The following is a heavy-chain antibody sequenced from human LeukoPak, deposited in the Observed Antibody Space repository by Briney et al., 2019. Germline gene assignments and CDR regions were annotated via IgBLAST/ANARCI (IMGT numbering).Heavy chain of an antibody. CDR1: GGSISSYY. V-gene: IGHV4-59*08. J-gene: IGHJ6*02. CDR3: ARHGPTPNYYYYGMDV. Sequence: PSETLSLTCTVSGGSISSYYWSWIRQPPGKGLEWIGYIYYSGSTNYNPSLKSRVTISVDTSKNQFSLKLSSVTAADTAVYYCARHGPTPNYYYYGMDVWGQGTTVIVSS. CDR2: IYYSGST.